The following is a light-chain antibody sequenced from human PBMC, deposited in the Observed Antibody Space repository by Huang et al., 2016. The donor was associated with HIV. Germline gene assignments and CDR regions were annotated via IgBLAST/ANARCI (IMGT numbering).Light chain of an antibody. Sequence: DIQMTQSPSTLSASVGDRVTITCRASQSIRNWLAWYQQKPGKAPKLLIYMASSLESGVPSRFSGSGSGTEFTLTISSLQPDDFATYHCQHYNTYSWTFGQGTKVEIK. V-gene: IGKV1-5*03. CDR2: MAS. J-gene: IGKJ1*01. CDR3: QHYNTYSWT. CDR1: QSIRNW.